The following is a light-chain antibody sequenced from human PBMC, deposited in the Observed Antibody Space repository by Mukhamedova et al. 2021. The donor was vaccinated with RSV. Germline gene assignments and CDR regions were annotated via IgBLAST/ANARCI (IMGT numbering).Light chain of an antibody. V-gene: IGKV3-20*01. CDR3: QQYGSSLLT. CDR2: GAS. J-gene: IGKJ4*01. Sequence: KPGQAPRLLIYGASSRATGIPDRFSGSGSGTDFTLTISRLKPEDFAVYYCQQYGSSLLTFGGGTKVEIK.